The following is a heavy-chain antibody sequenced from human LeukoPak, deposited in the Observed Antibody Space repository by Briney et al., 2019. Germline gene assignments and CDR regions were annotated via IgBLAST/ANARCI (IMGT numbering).Heavy chain of an antibody. CDR2: IYYSGST. D-gene: IGHD3-3*01. V-gene: IGHV4-31*03. Sequence: SQTLSLTCTVSGGSISSGGYYWSWIRQHPGRGLEWIGYIYYSGSTYYNPSLKSRVTISVDTSKNQFSLKLSSVTAADTAVYYCARVVLSYDFWSGPEIVAVDGWGQGTLVTVSS. CDR1: GGSISSGGYY. CDR3: ARVVLSYDFWSGPEIVAVDG. J-gene: IGHJ4*02.